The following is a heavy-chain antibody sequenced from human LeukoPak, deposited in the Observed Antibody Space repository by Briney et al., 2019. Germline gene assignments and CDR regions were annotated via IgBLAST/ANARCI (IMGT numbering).Heavy chain of an antibody. V-gene: IGHV1-8*01. Sequence: GASVTVSCTASGYTFTSYDINWVRQATGQGLEWMGWMCPNSGNTGYAQKFQGRVTMTRNTSISTAYMELSSLRSEDTAVYYCARGFYDILTGSYYFDYWGQGTLVTVSS. J-gene: IGHJ4*02. D-gene: IGHD3-9*01. CDR2: MCPNSGNT. CDR3: ARGFYDILTGSYYFDY. CDR1: GYTFTSYD.